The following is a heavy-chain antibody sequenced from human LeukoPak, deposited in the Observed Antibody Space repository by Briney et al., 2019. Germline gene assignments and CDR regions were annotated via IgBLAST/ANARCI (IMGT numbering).Heavy chain of an antibody. CDR2: INPNSGGT. CDR1: GYTFTGYY. D-gene: IGHD5-12*01. Sequence: ASVKVSCKASGYTFTGYYMHWVRQAPGQGLEWMGWINPNSGGTNYAQKFQGRVTMTRNTSIGTAYMELSSLRSEDTAVYYCARGRDIVATIADWGQGTLVTVSS. CDR3: ARGRDIVATIAD. V-gene: IGHV1-2*02. J-gene: IGHJ4*02.